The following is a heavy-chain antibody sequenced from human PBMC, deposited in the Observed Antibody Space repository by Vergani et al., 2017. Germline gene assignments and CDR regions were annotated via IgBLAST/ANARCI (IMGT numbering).Heavy chain of an antibody. CDR1: GAPISYWC. J-gene: IGHJ4*02. V-gene: IGHV4-4*07. CDR3: ATGAGPFDI. Sequence: QVQMQESGPGLVKTSETLSLTCSASGAPISYWCWSWLRQPAGKGLEWIGRLCPSGSTNYKPSLKSRVTMSIDTSKNQFSLKLTSVTAAGAAVYYCATGAGPFDIWGQGTLVTVSS. CDR2: LCPSGST. D-gene: IGHD7-27*01.